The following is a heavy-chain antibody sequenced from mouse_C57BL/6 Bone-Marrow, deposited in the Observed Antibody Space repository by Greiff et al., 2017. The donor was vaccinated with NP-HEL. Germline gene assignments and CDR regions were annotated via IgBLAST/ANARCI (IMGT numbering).Heavy chain of an antibody. Sequence: QVQLQQPGAELVRPGTSVKLSCKASGYTFTSYWMHWVKQRPGQGLEWIGVIDPSDSYTNYNPKFKGKATLTVDTSSSTAYMQLSSLTSEDSAVYYCAGWLLRSRWGQGTTLTVSS. CDR2: IDPSDSYT. CDR1: GYTFTSYW. CDR3: AGWLLRSR. V-gene: IGHV1-59*01. J-gene: IGHJ2*01. D-gene: IGHD2-3*01.